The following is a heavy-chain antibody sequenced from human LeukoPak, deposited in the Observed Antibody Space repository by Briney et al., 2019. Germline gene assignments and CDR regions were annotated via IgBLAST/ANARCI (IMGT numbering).Heavy chain of an antibody. CDR3: ARGGITMVRGVIIPKHLFDY. Sequence: NPSETLSLTCTVSGGSISSYYWSWIRQPPGKGLEWIGYIYYSGSTNYNPSLKSRVTISVDTSKNQFSLKLSSVTAADTAVYYCARGGITMVRGVIIPKHLFDYWGQGTLVTVSS. CDR1: GGSISSYY. V-gene: IGHV4-59*01. CDR2: IYYSGST. J-gene: IGHJ4*02. D-gene: IGHD3-10*01.